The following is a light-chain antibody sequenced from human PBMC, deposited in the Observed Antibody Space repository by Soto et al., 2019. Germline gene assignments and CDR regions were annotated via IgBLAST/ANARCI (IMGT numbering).Light chain of an antibody. CDR3: QQYDSYPVT. CDR2: DAS. J-gene: IGKJ2*01. Sequence: DIQMTQSPSTLSASVGDRVTITCRASQSISNWLAWYQQKPGKAPKFLIFDASNLARGVPLRFSGSGSGTEFSLVIGSLQPDDFATYYCQQYDSYPVTFGQGTKLEIK. CDR1: QSISNW. V-gene: IGKV1-5*01.